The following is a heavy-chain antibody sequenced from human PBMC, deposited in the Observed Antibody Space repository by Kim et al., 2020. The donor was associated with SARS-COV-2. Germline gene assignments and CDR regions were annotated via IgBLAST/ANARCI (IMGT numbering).Heavy chain of an antibody. J-gene: IGHJ6*02. Sequence: GGSLRLSCAASGFTFSSYDMHWVRQATGKGLEWVSAIGTAGDTYYPGSVKGRFTISRENAKNSLYLQMNSLRAGDTAVYYCARGGFGEGYGMDVWGQGTTVTVSS. CDR3: ARGGFGEGYGMDV. CDR2: IGTAGDT. D-gene: IGHD3-10*01. CDR1: GFTFSSYD. V-gene: IGHV3-13*01.